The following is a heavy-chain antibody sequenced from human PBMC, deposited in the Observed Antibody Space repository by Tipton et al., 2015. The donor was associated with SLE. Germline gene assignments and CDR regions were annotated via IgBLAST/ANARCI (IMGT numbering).Heavy chain of an antibody. V-gene: IGHV3-23*01. J-gene: IGHJ6*02. D-gene: IGHD3-22*01. Sequence: SLRLSCAASGFSFSDYAMGRVRQAPGKGLEWVSGISGSGGTTYYAGSVKGRVTISRDNSKNTLDLQMNSLRAEDTAVYYCAKYYDSIGYSSYYYHGMDVWGQGTTATVSS. CDR1: GFSFSDYA. CDR2: ISGSGGTT. CDR3: AKYYDSIGYSSYYYHGMDV.